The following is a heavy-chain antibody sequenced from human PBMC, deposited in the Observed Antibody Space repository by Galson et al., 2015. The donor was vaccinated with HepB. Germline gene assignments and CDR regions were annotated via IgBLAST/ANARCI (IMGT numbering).Heavy chain of an antibody. CDR2: INSDGSST. J-gene: IGHJ4*02. D-gene: IGHD3-22*01. CDR1: RFTFSSYW. Sequence: SLRLSCAASRFTFSSYWMHWVRQAPGKGLVWVSRINSDGSSTTYADSVKGRFTISRDNARNTLYLQMNSLRAEDTAVYYCARNFYDSSGYEVDYWGQGTLVTVSS. CDR3: ARNFYDSSGYEVDY. V-gene: IGHV3-74*03.